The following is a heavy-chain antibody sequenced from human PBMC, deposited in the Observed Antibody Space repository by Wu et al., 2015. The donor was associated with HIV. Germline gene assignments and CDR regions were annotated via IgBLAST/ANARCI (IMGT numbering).Heavy chain of an antibody. CDR3: ARDRYDILTGYYTGFDP. CDR1: GGTFSSYA. CDR2: IIPIFGTA. V-gene: IGHV1-69*05. J-gene: IGHJ5*01. Sequence: QVQLVQSGAEVKKPGSSVKVSCKASGGTFSSYAISWVRQAPGQGLEWMGGIIPIFGTANYAQKFQGRVTITTDESTSTAYMELSSLRSEDTAVYYCARDRYDILTGYYTGFDPWGRGTRRSPSPQ. D-gene: IGHD3-9*01.